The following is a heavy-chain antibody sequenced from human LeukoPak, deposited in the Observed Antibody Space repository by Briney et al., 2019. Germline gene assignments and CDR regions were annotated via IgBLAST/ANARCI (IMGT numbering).Heavy chain of an antibody. CDR1: GFIFSSYA. J-gene: IGHJ3*01. V-gene: IGHV3-21*01. CDR3: VRDYGGSSGAFDL. CDR2: ISSSSGDI. Sequence: GESLRLSCRASGFIFSSYALNWVRRPPGQGLEWVSSISSSSGDIYYTDSVKGRFTISRDNARKSLYLQMNSLRVEDTAVYYCVRDYGGSSGAFDLWGQGTMVTVSS. D-gene: IGHD4-23*01.